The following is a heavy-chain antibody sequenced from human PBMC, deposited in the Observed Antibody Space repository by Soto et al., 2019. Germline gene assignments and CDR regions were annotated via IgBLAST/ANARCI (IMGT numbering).Heavy chain of an antibody. CDR2: ISGSGGST. CDR3: ARRGSGRYYDY. J-gene: IGHJ4*02. CDR1: GFTFSSYA. Sequence: EVQLLESGGGLVQPGGSLRLSCAASGFTFSSYAMRWVRQAPVKGLEWVSAISGSGGSTYYADSVKGRFTISRDNSKNMLYLQMNSLRAEDTAVYYGARRGSGRYYDYWGQGTLVTVSS. V-gene: IGHV3-23*01. D-gene: IGHD6-19*01.